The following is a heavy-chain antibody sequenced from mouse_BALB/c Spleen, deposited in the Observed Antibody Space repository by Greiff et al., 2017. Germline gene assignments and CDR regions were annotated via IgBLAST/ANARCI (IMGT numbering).Heavy chain of an antibody. CDR1: GYAFSSYW. J-gene: IGHJ4*01. Sequence: QVQLQQSGAELVRPGSSVKISCKASGYAFSSYWMNWVKQRPGQGLEWIGQIYPGDGDTNYNGKFKGKATLTADKSSSTAYMQLSSLTSEDSAVYFCARSLYYGSSMGAMDYWGQGTSVTVSS. CDR3: ARSLYYGSSMGAMDY. CDR2: IYPGDGDT. V-gene: IGHV1-80*01. D-gene: IGHD1-1*01.